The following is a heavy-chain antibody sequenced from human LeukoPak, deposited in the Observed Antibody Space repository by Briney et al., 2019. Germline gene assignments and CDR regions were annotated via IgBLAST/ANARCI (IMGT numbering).Heavy chain of an antibody. CDR2: ISAGSSNT. Sequence: GGSLRLSCSASGFIFASYGMNWVRLAPGSGLQWVAYISAGSSNTFYADSVKGRFTISRDDADNFLHLQMNSLSAEDTAVYYCARSAVQANTPFYFDFWGQGALVTVSS. CDR3: ARSAVQANTPFYFDF. D-gene: IGHD1-26*01. CDR1: GFIFASYG. J-gene: IGHJ4*02. V-gene: IGHV3-48*01.